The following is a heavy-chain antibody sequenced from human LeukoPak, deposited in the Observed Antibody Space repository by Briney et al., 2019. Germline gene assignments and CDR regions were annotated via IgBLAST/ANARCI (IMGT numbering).Heavy chain of an antibody. D-gene: IGHD6-19*01. V-gene: IGHV1-8*02. Sequence: GASVKVSCKASGYTFAAHHIHWVRQATGQGLEWMGWMNPNSGNTGYAQKFQGRVSMTRNTSISTAYMELNSLRSEDTAVYYCARARGNSSGWYYYGMDVWGQGTTVTVSS. J-gene: IGHJ6*02. CDR2: MNPNSGNT. CDR3: ARARGNSSGWYYYGMDV. CDR1: GYTFAAHH.